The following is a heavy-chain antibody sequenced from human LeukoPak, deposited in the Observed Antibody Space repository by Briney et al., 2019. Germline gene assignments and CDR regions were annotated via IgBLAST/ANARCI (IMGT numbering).Heavy chain of an antibody. Sequence: SETLSLTCTVSGGSISSYYWSWVRQPPSKGLEWIGYFYYSGSTNYNPSLKSRVTISVDTSKNQFSLKLSSVSAADTAVYYCATMKPHYDILTGYYNWFDPWGQGTLVTVSS. CDR3: ATMKPHYDILTGYYNWFDP. V-gene: IGHV4-59*08. D-gene: IGHD3-9*01. J-gene: IGHJ5*02. CDR2: FYYSGST. CDR1: GGSISSYY.